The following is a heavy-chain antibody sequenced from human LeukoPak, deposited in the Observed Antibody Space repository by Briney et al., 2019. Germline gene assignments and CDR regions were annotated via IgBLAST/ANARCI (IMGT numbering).Heavy chain of an antibody. CDR1: GFTFSSYS. D-gene: IGHD3-10*01. CDR2: ISSSSSYI. J-gene: IGHJ4*02. V-gene: IGHV3-21*01. Sequence: PGGSLRLSCAASGFTFSSYSMNWVRQAPGKGLEWVSSISSSSSYIYYADLVKGRFTISRDNAKNSLYLQMNSLRAEDTAVYYCARDLSGSYPVLDYWGQGTLVTVSS. CDR3: ARDLSGSYPVLDY.